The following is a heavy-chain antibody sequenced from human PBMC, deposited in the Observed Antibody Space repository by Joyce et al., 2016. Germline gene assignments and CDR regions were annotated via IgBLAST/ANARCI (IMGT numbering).Heavy chain of an antibody. V-gene: IGHV5-51*01. D-gene: IGHD3-10*01. CDR1: GYSFTNYW. CDR3: ARNYYGSGSYYRAFDY. Sequence: EVQLVQSGAEVKKPGESLKISCKASGYSFTNYWIGWVCQRPGKGLEWMGIIFPGDSDTRYSPSFQGQVTISADKSISTAYLQWSSLKASDTAMYYCARNYYGSGSYYRAFDYWGQGTLVTVSS. CDR2: IFPGDSDT. J-gene: IGHJ4*02.